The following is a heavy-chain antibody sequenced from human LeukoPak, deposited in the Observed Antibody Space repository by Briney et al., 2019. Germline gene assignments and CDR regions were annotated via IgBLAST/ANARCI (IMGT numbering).Heavy chain of an antibody. CDR1: GGSFRGYY. J-gene: IGHJ4*02. CDR3: ASTERCSTTCPLDY. V-gene: IGHV4-34*01. Sequence: SETLSLTCAVYGGSFRGYYWRWIRQPPGKGLEWIGEINHSGSTNYNPSLKSRVTISLDTSMKNFSLKLNSVNAADTAVYYCASTERCSTTCPLDYWGQGTLVTVSS. CDR2: INHSGST. D-gene: IGHD2-2*01.